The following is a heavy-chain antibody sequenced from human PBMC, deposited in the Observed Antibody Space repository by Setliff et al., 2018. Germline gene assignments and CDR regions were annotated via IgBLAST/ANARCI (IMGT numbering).Heavy chain of an antibody. CDR2: ISCYNGDR. V-gene: IGHV1-18*01. CDR3: AREGVDTRSSTDYRYYMDV. D-gene: IGHD5-18*01. J-gene: IGHJ6*03. CDR1: GYTFNTYG. Sequence: ASVKVSCKTSGYTFNTYGISWVRQAPGQGLEWMGWISCYNGDRRYAQSLQGRVTVTTDTSTNTVYMELRSLRSDDTALYYCAREGVDTRSSTDYRYYMDVWGKGTTVTVSS.